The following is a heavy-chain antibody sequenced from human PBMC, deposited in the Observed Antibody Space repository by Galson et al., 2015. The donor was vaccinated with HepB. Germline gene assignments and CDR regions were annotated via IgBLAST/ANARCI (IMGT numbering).Heavy chain of an antibody. D-gene: IGHD6-19*01. CDR1: GFTFSYYA. CDR2: ITPSGDNT. CDR3: AKVSPEKTDGWYRQSLYYFDS. V-gene: IGHV3-23*01. Sequence: SLRLSCAVSGFTFSYYAMRWVRQAPGKGLEWVSAITPSGDNTYSADSLKGRFTISRDNSQNTLFLQMNSLRADDTAIYFCAKVSPEKTDGWYRQSLYYFDSWGQGTRVTVSS. J-gene: IGHJ4*02.